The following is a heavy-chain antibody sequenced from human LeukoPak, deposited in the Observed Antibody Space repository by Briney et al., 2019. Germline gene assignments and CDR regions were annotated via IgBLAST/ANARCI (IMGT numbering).Heavy chain of an antibody. D-gene: IGHD3-22*01. CDR2: ITTDT. CDR3: AKAGSGHYYDY. V-gene: IGHV3-23*01. Sequence: GGSLRLSCAASGFTFSSYWMSWVRQAPGKGLEWVSLITTDTYYADSVRGRFTISRDNSKNTLYLQMNSLRADDTAVYYCAKAGSGHYYDYWGQGTLVTVSS. CDR1: GFTFSSYW. J-gene: IGHJ4*02.